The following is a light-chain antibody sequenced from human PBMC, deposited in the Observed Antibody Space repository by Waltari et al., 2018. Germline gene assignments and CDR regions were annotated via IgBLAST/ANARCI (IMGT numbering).Light chain of an antibody. CDR1: QSISSW. J-gene: IGKJ1*01. Sequence: DIQMTQSPSSLSASVGDTVTITCRASQSISSWLDWYQQKSGKAPKLLIYKASSLQSGVPSRFIVSGSGTDFTLTISSLQPEDFATYYCLQYSNSPWTFGQGTKVEIK. CDR3: LQYSNSPWT. V-gene: IGKV1-12*01. CDR2: KAS.